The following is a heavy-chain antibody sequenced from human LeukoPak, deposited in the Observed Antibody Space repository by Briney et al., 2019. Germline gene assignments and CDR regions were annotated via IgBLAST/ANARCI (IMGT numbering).Heavy chain of an antibody. Sequence: GASVKVSCKASGYTFTGYYMHWVRQAPGQGLEWMGWINPNSGGTNYAQKFQGRVTTTRDTSISTAYMELSRLRSDDTAVYYCARTGDTAMVTAIDYWGQGTLVTVSS. V-gene: IGHV1-2*02. CDR2: INPNSGGT. CDR3: ARTGDTAMVTAIDY. CDR1: GYTFTGYY. J-gene: IGHJ4*02. D-gene: IGHD5-18*01.